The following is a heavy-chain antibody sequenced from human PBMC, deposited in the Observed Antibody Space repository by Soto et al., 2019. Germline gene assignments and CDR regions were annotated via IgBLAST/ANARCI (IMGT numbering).Heavy chain of an antibody. CDR3: TKSRGWYTFDY. CDR1: GFTITSYA. Sequence: EVQLLESGGGLVQPGGSLSLSCAASGFTITSYAMGWVRQAPGKGLEWVSAISGSGDSTYYADSVKGRFTISRDNSKSTLYLQMNSLRAEDTAVYYCTKSRGWYTFDYWGQGTLVTVSS. D-gene: IGHD6-19*01. V-gene: IGHV3-23*01. CDR2: ISGSGDST. J-gene: IGHJ4*02.